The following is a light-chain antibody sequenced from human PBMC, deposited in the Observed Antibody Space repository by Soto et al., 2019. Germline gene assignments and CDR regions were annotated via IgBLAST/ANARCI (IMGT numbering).Light chain of an antibody. CDR3: QQYDSYPIT. J-gene: IGKJ5*01. CDR2: VAS. CDR1: QNINSC. V-gene: IGKV1-33*01. Sequence: DIQMTQSPSSLFASVGDRVTITCQATQNINSCLAWYQQKPGKAPKLLIDVASTLQRGVPSRFSGSGSGTDFTLTIGSLQTEDIGTYYCQQYDSYPITFGRGTRVDIK.